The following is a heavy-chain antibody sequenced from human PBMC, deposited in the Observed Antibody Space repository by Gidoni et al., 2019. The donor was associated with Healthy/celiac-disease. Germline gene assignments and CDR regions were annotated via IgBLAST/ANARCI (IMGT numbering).Heavy chain of an antibody. J-gene: IGHJ4*02. CDR2: IYYSGST. CDR3: ASPPPARRGY. CDR1: GGSISSSSYY. Sequence: QLQLQESGPGLVQPSETLSLTCTVPGGSISSSSYYWGWIRQPPGKGLEWSGSIYYSGSTYYNPSLKSRVTISVDTSKNQFSLKLSSVTAADTAVYYCASPPPARRGYWGQGTLVTVSS. V-gene: IGHV4-39*01.